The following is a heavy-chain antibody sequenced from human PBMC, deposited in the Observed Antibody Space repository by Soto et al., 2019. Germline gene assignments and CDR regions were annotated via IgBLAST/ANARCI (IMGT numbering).Heavy chain of an antibody. V-gene: IGHV3-23*01. D-gene: IGHD2-2*01. Sequence: GGSLRLSCAASGFTFNSYAMNWVRQAPGKGLAWVSAIGTDGNTYYANSVKGRFTISRDNSRTTLYLQMNSLRVEDTALYYCVRKYPGTRPFDYWGQGTQVTAPQ. CDR2: IGTDGNT. CDR3: VRKYPGTRPFDY. J-gene: IGHJ4*01. CDR1: GFTFNSYA.